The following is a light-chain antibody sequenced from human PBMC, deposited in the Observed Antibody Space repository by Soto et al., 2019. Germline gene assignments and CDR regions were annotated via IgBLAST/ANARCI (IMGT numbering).Light chain of an antibody. CDR3: QQYGGSVPWT. Sequence: ELVLTQSPGTLSLSPGERATVSCRASQTISRNYLVWYQKKPGQDPRLLIYGASTRATGIPDRFTGSGSGTEFTRPVTRLEPEDFAVYYCQQYGGSVPWTFGQGTKVE. CDR2: GAS. V-gene: IGKV3-20*01. J-gene: IGKJ1*01. CDR1: QTISRNY.